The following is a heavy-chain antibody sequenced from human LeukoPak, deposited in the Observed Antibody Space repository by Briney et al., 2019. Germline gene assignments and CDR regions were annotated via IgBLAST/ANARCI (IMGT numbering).Heavy chain of an antibody. CDR3: ARVPFYSSSGTGSFDY. Sequence: GGSLRLSCAASGFTFSSYAMHWVRQAPGKGLEWVAVISYDGSNKYYADSVKGRFTISRDNSKNTLYLQMNSQRAEDTAVYYCARVPFYSSSGTGSFDYWGQGTLVTVSS. CDR2: ISYDGSNK. CDR1: GFTFSSYA. D-gene: IGHD6-13*01. V-gene: IGHV3-30*04. J-gene: IGHJ4*02.